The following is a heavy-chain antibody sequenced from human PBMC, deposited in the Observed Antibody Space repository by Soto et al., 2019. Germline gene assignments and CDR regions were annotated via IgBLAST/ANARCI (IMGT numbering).Heavy chain of an antibody. CDR3: ARDELLGYCSSTSCYEGGEYYDYGMDV. CDR2: ISAYNGNT. Sequence: GAEVKKPGASVKVSCKASGYTFTSYGISWVRQAPGQGLEWMGWISAYNGNTNYAQKIQGRVTMTTDTSTSTAYMELRSLRSDDTAGYYCARDELLGYCSSTSCYEGGEYYDYGMDVWGEGTTVTVSS. V-gene: IGHV1-18*01. J-gene: IGHJ6*04. CDR1: GYTFTSYG. D-gene: IGHD2-2*01.